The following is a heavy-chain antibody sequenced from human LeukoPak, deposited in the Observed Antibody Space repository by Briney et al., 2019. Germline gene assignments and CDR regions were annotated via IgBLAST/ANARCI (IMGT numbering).Heavy chain of an antibody. D-gene: IGHD2-15*01. CDR3: VQGWRDN. Sequence: PGGSLRLSCAASGFTFSSYWMHWVRQAPGKGLVWVSRINSDGSSTSYADSMKGRFTISRDNAKKSLYLQMITLRAEDTAVYYCVQGWRDNWGQGTPVSVSS. CDR2: INSDGSST. J-gene: IGHJ4*02. CDR1: GFTFSSYW. V-gene: IGHV3-74*01.